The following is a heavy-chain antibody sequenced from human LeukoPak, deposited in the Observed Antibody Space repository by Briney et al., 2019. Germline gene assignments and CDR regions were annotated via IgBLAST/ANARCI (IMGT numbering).Heavy chain of an antibody. CDR1: GGTFSSYA. J-gene: IGHJ6*02. Sequence: SVKVSCKASGGTFSSYAISWVRQAPGQGLEWMGRIIPILGIANYAQKFQGRVTITADKSTSTAYMELSSLRSEDTAVYYCAREQTYYYGSGAYHYGMDVWGQGTTVTVSS. CDR3: AREQTYYYGSGAYHYGMDV. D-gene: IGHD3-10*01. V-gene: IGHV1-69*04. CDR2: IIPILGIA.